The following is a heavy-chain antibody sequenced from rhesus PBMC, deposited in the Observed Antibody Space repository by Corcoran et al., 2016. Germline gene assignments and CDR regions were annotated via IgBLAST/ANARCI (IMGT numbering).Heavy chain of an antibody. CDR2: INPSNGKT. J-gene: IGHJ4*01. CDR3: TRGLTSFGY. D-gene: IGHD3-9*01. V-gene: IGHV1S9*01. CDR1: GYTFTSYY. Sequence: QVPLVPSGAEVKKPGASVNLSCKASGYTFTSYYLTWVRQAPGQVLEWRGWINPSNGKTGYAQKFQGRVTMTRDTSTSTAYMELSSLRSEDTAVYYCTRGLTSFGYWGQGVLVTVSS.